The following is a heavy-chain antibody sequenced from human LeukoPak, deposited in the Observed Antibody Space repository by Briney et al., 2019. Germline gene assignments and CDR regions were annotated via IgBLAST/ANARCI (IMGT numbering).Heavy chain of an antibody. CDR3: ARDWRGYSDL. Sequence: GGSLRLSCAASGFTVSNNYMSWVRQAPGKGLEWVSYISNSGGAIYYADSVKGRFTISRDNAKNSLYLQMNSLRAEDTAVYYCARDWRGYSDLWGRGTLVTVSS. J-gene: IGHJ2*01. D-gene: IGHD3-3*01. CDR2: ISNSGGAI. V-gene: IGHV3-11*04. CDR1: GFTVSNNY.